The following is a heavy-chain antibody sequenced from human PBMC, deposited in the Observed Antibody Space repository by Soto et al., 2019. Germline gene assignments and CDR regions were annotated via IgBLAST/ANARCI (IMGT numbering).Heavy chain of an antibody. V-gene: IGHV2-26*01. D-gene: IGHD6-19*01. CDR3: ARIPSKGCSSGWLECFYFDY. J-gene: IGHJ4*02. CDR1: GFSLSNARMG. Sequence: SGPTLVNPTETLTLTCTVSGFSLSNARMGVSWIRQPPGKALEWLAHIFSNDEKSYSTSLKSRLTISKDTSKSQVVLTMTNMDPVDTATYYCARIPSKGCSSGWLECFYFDYWGQGTLVTAPQ. CDR2: IFSNDEK.